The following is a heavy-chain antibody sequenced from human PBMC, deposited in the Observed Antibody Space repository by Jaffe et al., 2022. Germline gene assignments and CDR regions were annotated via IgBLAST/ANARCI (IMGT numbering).Heavy chain of an antibody. Sequence: EVQLVESGGDLVQPGGSLKLSCAASGFTFSGSTLHWVRQASGKGLEWVGRVRPNFNNYATTYGASVKGRFTISRDDSKNTAYLQMNSLKTEDTAVYYCTRGGSGWYYDLWGRGTLVTVSS. CDR2: VRPNFNNYAT. V-gene: IGHV3-73*02. J-gene: IGHJ2*01. CDR1: GFTFSGST. CDR3: TRGGSGWYYDL.